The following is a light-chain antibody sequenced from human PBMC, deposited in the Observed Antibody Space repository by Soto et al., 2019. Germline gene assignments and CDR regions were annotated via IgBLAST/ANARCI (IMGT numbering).Light chain of an antibody. J-gene: IGKJ1*01. CDR1: QSISNW. CDR3: QQYYSYSWT. CDR2: HAS. Sequence: DIQMTHSPSTLPASVGDRVTITCRASQSISNWLAWYQQKPGTAPKVLIYHASNLQSGVPSRFSGSGSGTDFTLTISCLQSEDFATYYCQQYYSYSWTFGQGTKVDIK. V-gene: IGKV1-5*01.